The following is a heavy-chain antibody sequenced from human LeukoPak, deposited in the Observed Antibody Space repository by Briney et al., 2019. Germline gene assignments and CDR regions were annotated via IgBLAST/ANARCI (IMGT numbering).Heavy chain of an antibody. CDR3: ARRQQTGGDNGLHNWFDP. D-gene: IGHD2-21*01. V-gene: IGHV4-59*08. CDR2: IYYSGST. CDR1: DGSSSSSS. J-gene: IGHJ5*02. Sequence: SETLSLTCTVSDGSSSSSSWNWIRQPPDKGLEWIGYIYYSGSTKYNPSLVSRVTISVDTSKNQISLKLRSVTAADTAIYYCARRQQTGGDNGLHNWFDPWGQGTLVTVSS.